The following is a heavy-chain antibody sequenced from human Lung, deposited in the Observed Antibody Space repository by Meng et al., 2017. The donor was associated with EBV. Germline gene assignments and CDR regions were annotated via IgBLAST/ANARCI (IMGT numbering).Heavy chain of an antibody. CDR1: GFTFSSYW. D-gene: IGHD2/OR15-2a*01. Sequence: QLVAAGGVLVQPGGSIRLSCAASGFTFSSYWMHWVRQAPGKGPVWVSRINEPGSSTTYADSVNGRFTISRDNAKDTLYLQMDSLRDEDTAIYYCARDLVGESDFWGQGTLVTVSS. CDR3: ARDLVGESDF. J-gene: IGHJ4*02. CDR2: INEPGSST. V-gene: IGHV3-74*03.